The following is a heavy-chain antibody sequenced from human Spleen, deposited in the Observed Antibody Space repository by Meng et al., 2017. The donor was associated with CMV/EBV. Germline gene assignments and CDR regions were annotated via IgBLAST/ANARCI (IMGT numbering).Heavy chain of an antibody. CDR3: AKDIGPEREGGDIAVEGNFDY. Sequence: GESLKISCEASGFTLSSYWMHWVRQAPGKGLVWVSRINSDGGTTTYADSVKGRFTISRDNAKNTLYLQMNSLRAEDTAIYYCAKDIGPEREGGDIAVEGNFDYWGQGTLVTVSS. V-gene: IGHV3-74*01. J-gene: IGHJ4*02. CDR1: GFTLSSYW. D-gene: IGHD6-19*01. CDR2: INSDGGTT.